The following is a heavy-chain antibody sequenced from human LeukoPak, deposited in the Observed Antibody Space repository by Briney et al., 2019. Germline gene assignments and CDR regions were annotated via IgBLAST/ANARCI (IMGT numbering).Heavy chain of an antibody. Sequence: GGSLRLSCEASGFTFSSYGMHWVRQAPGKGLEWVAVIWYDGSVKYYEDSVKGRSTISRDNSKNTLYLQMNSLRAEDTAVYYCARDPQWLYYYYGMDVWGQGTTVTVSS. V-gene: IGHV3-33*01. CDR3: ARDPQWLYYYYGMDV. CDR2: IWYDGSVK. J-gene: IGHJ6*02. CDR1: GFTFSSYG. D-gene: IGHD6-19*01.